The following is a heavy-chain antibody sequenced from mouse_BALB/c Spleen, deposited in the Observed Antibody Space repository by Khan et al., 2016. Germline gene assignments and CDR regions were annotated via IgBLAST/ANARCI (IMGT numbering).Heavy chain of an antibody. Sequence: QIQLVQSGPELKKPGETVKISCKASGYTFTDYSMHWVKQAPGKGLKWMGWINTETGETTYADDLKGRFAFSLETSASNAYLEINNLKNEDTASYFFASSTVVARNYYAIYYWGHGTSVTVSS. J-gene: IGHJ4*01. CDR3: ASSTVVARNYYAIYY. V-gene: IGHV9-2-1*01. CDR2: INTETGET. D-gene: IGHD1-1*01. CDR1: GYTFTDYS.